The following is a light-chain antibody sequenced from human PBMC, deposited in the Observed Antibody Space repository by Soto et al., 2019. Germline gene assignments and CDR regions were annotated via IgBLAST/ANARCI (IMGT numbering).Light chain of an antibody. J-gene: IGLJ1*01. CDR1: SSDVGDNY. CDR3: SAYAGSNNFV. CDR2: EVS. V-gene: IGLV2-8*01. Sequence: QSALTQPPSASGSPGQSVTISCTGTSSDVGDNYVSRYQQHLGKAPKLIIYEVSQRPSGVPDRFSGSKSGNTASLTVSGLQTEDEADYYCSAYAGSNNFVFGSGTKLTVL.